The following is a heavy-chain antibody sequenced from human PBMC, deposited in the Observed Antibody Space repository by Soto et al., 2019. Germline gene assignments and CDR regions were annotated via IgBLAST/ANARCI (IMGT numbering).Heavy chain of an antibody. D-gene: IGHD2-21*02. J-gene: IGHJ4*02. Sequence: GASVKVSCKASGGTFSSYAISWVRQAPGQGLEWMGGIIPIFGTANYAQKFQGRVTITADKSTSTAYMELSSLRSEDTAVYYCARVQSGSDYFMCWGQGTLVTVSS. V-gene: IGHV1-69*06. CDR1: GGTFSSYA. CDR2: IIPIFGTA. CDR3: ARVQSGSDYFMC.